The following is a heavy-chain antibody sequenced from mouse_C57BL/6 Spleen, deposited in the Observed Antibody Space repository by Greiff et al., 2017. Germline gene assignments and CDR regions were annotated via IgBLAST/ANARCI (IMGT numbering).Heavy chain of an antibody. V-gene: IGHV1-54*01. CDR1: GYAFTNYL. CDR3: ARGSDYDERYAMDY. CDR2: INPGSGGT. D-gene: IGHD2-4*01. J-gene: IGHJ4*01. Sequence: QVQLQQSGAELVRPGTSVKVSCKASGYAFTNYLIEWVKQRPGQGLEWIGVINPGSGGTNYNEKFKGKATLTADKSSSTAYMQLSSLTSEDSAVYVCARGSDYDERYAMDYWGQGTSVTVSS.